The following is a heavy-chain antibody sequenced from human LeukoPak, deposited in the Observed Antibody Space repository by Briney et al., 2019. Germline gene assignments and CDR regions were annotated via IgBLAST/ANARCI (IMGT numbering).Heavy chain of an antibody. Sequence: PGGSLRLSCLASGFTFNNFEIRWVRQAPGKGLEWVSYISSSGDATYYAESMKGRFTISRDNAKNSVFLQMNGLRPSDTSVYYCARINGQRTSIDYWGQGTLVTVSS. J-gene: IGHJ4*02. CDR1: GFTFNNFE. V-gene: IGHV3-48*03. D-gene: IGHD6-25*01. CDR2: ISSSGDAT. CDR3: ARINGQRTSIDY.